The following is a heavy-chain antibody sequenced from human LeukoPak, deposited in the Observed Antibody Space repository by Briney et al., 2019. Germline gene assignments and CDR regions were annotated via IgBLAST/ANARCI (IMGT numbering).Heavy chain of an antibody. J-gene: IGHJ5*02. Sequence: GSLRLSCAASGFTFSSYAMHWVRQAPGKGLEWVAVISYDGSNKYYADSVKGRFTISRDNSKNTLYLQMNSLRAEDTAVYYCARDGAVVPGIGVSWGQGTLVTVSS. CDR2: ISYDGSNK. V-gene: IGHV3-30-3*01. CDR1: GFTFSSYA. D-gene: IGHD2-2*01. CDR3: ARDGAVVPGIGVS.